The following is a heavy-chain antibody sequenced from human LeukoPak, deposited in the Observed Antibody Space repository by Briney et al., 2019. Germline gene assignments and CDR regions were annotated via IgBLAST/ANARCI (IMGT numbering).Heavy chain of an antibody. D-gene: IGHD1-20*01. J-gene: IGHJ2*01. Sequence: GGSLRLSCAASGFTFSSSGFHWVRQAPGKGLEWVALIWYDGSNKYYADSVKGRFTISRDNSKNTVYLQMNSLRAEDTAVYYCARGVFAGDLLTGYWYFDLWGRGTLVTVSS. CDR3: ARGVFAGDLLTGYWYFDL. CDR2: IWYDGSNK. CDR1: GFTFSSSG. V-gene: IGHV3-33*01.